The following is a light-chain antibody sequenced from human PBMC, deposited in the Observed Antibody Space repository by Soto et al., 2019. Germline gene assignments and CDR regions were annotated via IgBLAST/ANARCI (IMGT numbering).Light chain of an antibody. V-gene: IGKV3D-15*01. CDR3: QQYTNWPLPT. CDR2: GAF. J-gene: IGKJ4*01. CDR1: HAFSRD. Sequence: EIVMTQSPATLSVSPGERATLSCRASHAFSRDIACYQQKPGRAPRLLMYGAFTRATGIPARFSGSGSGTEFTLTISSLPSEDFAVYYCQQYTNWPLPTFGGGTKVEIK.